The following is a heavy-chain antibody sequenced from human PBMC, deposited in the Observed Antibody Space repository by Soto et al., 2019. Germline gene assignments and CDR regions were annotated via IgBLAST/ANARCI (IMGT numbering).Heavy chain of an antibody. CDR3: AIARAKWKDYYYYGMDV. CDR1: GGPISSGDEF. J-gene: IGHJ6*02. V-gene: IGHV4-30-4*01. CDR2: IYYSGSN. D-gene: IGHD1-20*01. Sequence: QVQLQESGPGLVKPSQTLSLTCTVSGGPISSGDEFWTGIRQPTGKGLEWIGHIYYSGSNYYNPSIKSRLTMSVDTSNNQFSLKLSSVTAADTAVNYCAIARAKWKDYYYYGMDVWGQGTTVTVSS.